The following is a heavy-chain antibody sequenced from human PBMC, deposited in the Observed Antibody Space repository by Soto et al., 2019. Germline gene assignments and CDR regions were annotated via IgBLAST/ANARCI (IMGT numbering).Heavy chain of an antibody. J-gene: IGHJ5*02. Sequence: QVQLQQWGAGLLKPSETLSLTCAVYGGSFSGYYWSWIRQPPGKGLEWIGEINHSGSTNYNPFLKSRVTISVDTSKNQFPLKPSSVPAADTAVYYCARSSSSLLDCFDPWGQGTLVTVSS. CDR3: ARSSSSLLDCFDP. V-gene: IGHV4-34*01. CDR2: INHSGST. CDR1: GGSFSGYY. D-gene: IGHD6-6*01.